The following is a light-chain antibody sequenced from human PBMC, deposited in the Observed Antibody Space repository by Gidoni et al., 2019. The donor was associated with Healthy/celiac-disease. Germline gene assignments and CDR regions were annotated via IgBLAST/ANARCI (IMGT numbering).Light chain of an antibody. V-gene: IGKV3-20*01. CDR2: GAS. CDR1: QSIANSY. CDR3: QQYGSSPYT. J-gene: IGKJ2*01. Sequence: DIVLTQSPGTLSLSPGARATLSCRASQSIANSYLAWYQQKPGQAPRLLIYGASSRATGIPDRFSGSGSGTDFTDFTLTISRLEPEDFALYYCQQYGSSPYTFGQGTKLEIK.